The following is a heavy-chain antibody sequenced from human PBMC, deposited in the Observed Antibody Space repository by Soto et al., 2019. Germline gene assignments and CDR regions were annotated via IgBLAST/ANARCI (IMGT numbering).Heavy chain of an antibody. CDR3: ARHIPRARGVIGEDWFDP. J-gene: IGHJ5*02. V-gene: IGHV5-51*01. Sequence: HGESLKISCKGSGYSFTSYWIGWVRQMPGKGLEWMGIIYPGDSDTRYSPSFQGQVTISADKSISTAYLQWSSLKASDTAMYYCARHIPRARGVIGEDWFDPWGQGTLVTVSS. CDR2: IYPGDSDT. CDR1: GYSFTSYW. D-gene: IGHD3-10*01.